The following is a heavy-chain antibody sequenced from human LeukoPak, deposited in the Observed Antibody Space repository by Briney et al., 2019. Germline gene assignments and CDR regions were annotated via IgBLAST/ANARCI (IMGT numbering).Heavy chain of an antibody. J-gene: IGHJ4*02. D-gene: IGHD1-26*01. Sequence: GGSLRLSCAASGFTFSDYYMTWIRQAPGKGLEWVSYISNSGSTIYYADSVKGRFTISRDNGKNSLYLQMNSLRAEDTAVYYCAREHTSGTYYIDYWGQGTLVTVSS. V-gene: IGHV3-11*01. CDR1: GFTFSDYY. CDR2: ISNSGSTI. CDR3: AREHTSGTYYIDY.